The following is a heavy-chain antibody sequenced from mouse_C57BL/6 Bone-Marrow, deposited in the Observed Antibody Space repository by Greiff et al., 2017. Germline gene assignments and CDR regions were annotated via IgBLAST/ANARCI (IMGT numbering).Heavy chain of an antibody. CDR2: IDPSDSYT. J-gene: IGHJ2*01. CDR3: AREGNYGSSS. V-gene: IGHV1-50*01. Sequence: VQLQQPGAELVKPGASVKLSCKASGYTFTSYWMQWVKQRPGQGLEWIGEIDPSDSYTNYNQKFKGKATLTVDTSSSTAYMQLRSLTSEDSAVYYCAREGNYGSSSWGQGTTLTVSS. CDR1: GYTFTSYW. D-gene: IGHD1-1*01.